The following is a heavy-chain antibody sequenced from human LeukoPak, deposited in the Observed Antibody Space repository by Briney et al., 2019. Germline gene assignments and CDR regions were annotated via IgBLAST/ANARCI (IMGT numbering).Heavy chain of an antibody. CDR3: ARHAYDFWSGLGRTAGGTPYYFDY. CDR2: IYHSGST. V-gene: IGHV4-38-2*02. D-gene: IGHD3-3*01. Sequence: PSETLSLTCTVSGYSISSGYYWGWIRQPPGKGLEWIGSIYHSGSTYYNPSLKSRVTISVDTSKNQFSLKLSSVTAADTAVYYCARHAYDFWSGLGRTAGGTPYYFDYWGQGTLVTVSS. J-gene: IGHJ4*02. CDR1: GYSISSGYY.